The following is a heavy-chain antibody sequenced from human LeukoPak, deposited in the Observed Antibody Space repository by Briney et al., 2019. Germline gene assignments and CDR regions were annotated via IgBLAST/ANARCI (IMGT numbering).Heavy chain of an antibody. CDR1: GGSISSYY. V-gene: IGHV4-59*01. D-gene: IGHD3-22*01. CDR3: ARGRKDYYDSSGYPGDFQH. J-gene: IGHJ1*01. CDR2: IYYSGST. Sequence: PSETLSLTCTVSGGSISSYYWSWIRQPPGKGLEWIGYIYYSGSTNYNPSLKSRVTISVDTSKNQFSLKLSSVTAADTAVYYCARGRKDYYDSSGYPGDFQHWGQGTLVTVSS.